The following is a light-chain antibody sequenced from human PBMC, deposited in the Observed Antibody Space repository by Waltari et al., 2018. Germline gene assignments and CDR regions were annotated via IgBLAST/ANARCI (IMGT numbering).Light chain of an antibody. CDR3: SSYANTFHYV. J-gene: IGLJ1*01. CDR2: DVS. CDR1: RSDVGAYNY. Sequence: QSALTQPASVSGSPGQSITISCAGTRSDVGAYNYVSWYQQYPGRAPKILIYDVSKWASGVSNRFSGSKSGNTASLTISGLQAEDEADYFCSSYANTFHYVFGTGTKVTVL. V-gene: IGLV2-14*03.